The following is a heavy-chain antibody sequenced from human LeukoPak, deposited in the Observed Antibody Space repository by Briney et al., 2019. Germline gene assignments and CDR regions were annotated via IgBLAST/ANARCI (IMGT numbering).Heavy chain of an antibody. J-gene: IGHJ4*02. CDR2: IRYDGSNK. Sequence: PGGSLRLSCAASGFTFSSYGMHWVRQAPGKGLEGVAFIRYDGSNKYYADSVKGRFTISRDNSKNTLYLQMNSLRAEDTAVYYCANGFDYRDPFDHWGQGTLVTVSS. D-gene: IGHD3-9*01. CDR3: ANGFDYRDPFDH. V-gene: IGHV3-30*02. CDR1: GFTFSSYG.